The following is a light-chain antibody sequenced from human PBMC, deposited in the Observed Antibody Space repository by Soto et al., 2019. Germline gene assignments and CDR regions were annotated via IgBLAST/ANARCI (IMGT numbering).Light chain of an antibody. CDR2: QTS. CDR1: QSLVHRDGNTY. Sequence: EIVMTQIPLSSPVTLGQPASISCRSSQSLVHRDGNTYLSWYQQRPGQPLRLLIYQTSSRFSGVPDRFSGGGAGTDFTLKISRVEAEDVGIYYCMQITQSPYTFGQGTTLEIK. J-gene: IGKJ2*01. V-gene: IGKV2-24*01. CDR3: MQITQSPYT.